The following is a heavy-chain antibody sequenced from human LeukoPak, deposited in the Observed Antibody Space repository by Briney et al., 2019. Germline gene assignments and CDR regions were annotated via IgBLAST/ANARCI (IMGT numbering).Heavy chain of an antibody. CDR3: ARGLQPAVAAPFDY. Sequence: GGSLRLSCAASGFTVSSNYMSWVRQAPGKGLEWVSVIYSGGSTYYADSVKGRFTISRDNSKNTLYLQMNSPRAEDTAVYYCARGLQPAVAAPFDYWGQGTLVTVSS. J-gene: IGHJ4*02. V-gene: IGHV3-66*01. CDR2: IYSGGST. CDR1: GFTVSSNY. D-gene: IGHD6-19*01.